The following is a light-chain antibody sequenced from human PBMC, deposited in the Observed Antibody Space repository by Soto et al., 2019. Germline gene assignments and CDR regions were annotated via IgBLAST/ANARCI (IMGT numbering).Light chain of an antibody. V-gene: IGLV1-40*01. CDR3: QSYDSRLSGYVV. CDR1: SSNIGAGYD. J-gene: IGLJ2*01. CDR2: GNS. Sequence: QSVLTQPPSVSGAPGQRVTISCTGSSSNIGAGYDVHWYQQLPGTAPKLLIYGNSNRPSGVPDLFSGSKSGTSASLAITGLQDEDEADYYCQSYDSRLSGYVVFGGGTKLTVL.